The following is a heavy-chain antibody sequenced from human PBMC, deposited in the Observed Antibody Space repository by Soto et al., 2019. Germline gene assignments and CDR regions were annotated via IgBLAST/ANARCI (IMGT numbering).Heavy chain of an antibody. J-gene: IGHJ6*02. CDR1: GGSISTSSYY. D-gene: IGHD2-2*01. V-gene: IGHV4-39*01. CDR2: IFYRGTT. CDR3: ARHAPYCSSTSHCAYGMDV. Sequence: SETLSLTCTVSGGSISTSSYYWGWIRQPPGKGLEWIGTIFYRGTTYYNPSLKSRVTISVDASKNQFSLRLSSVTAADTAVYYCARHAPYCSSTSHCAYGMDVWGQGTTVTVSS.